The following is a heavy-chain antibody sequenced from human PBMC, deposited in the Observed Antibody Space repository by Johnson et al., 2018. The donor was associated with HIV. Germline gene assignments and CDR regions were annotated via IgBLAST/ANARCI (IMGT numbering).Heavy chain of an antibody. J-gene: IGHJ3*02. CDR3: AREVNAFDI. CDR2: IQYDATNR. CDR1: GFTVTSDY. V-gene: IGHV3-30*02. Sequence: QVQLVESGGGLVQPGGSLRLSCAASGFTVTSDYMSWVRQAPGKGLEWVAFIQYDATNRYYVDSVKGRFTISRDSSKNTLYLQMNSLRAEDTAVYYCAREVNAFDIWGQGTMVTVSS. D-gene: IGHD3-22*01.